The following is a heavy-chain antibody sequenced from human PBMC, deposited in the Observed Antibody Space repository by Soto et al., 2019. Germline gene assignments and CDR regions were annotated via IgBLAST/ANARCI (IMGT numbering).Heavy chain of an antibody. CDR1: GFPFSNYA. D-gene: IGHD3-22*01. CDR2: ISGSGGST. J-gene: IGHJ4*02. Sequence: GGSLRLSCAAPGFPFSNYALSWGRPAPGKGLEWVSSISGSGGSTYYADSVEGRFTVSRDNSKITLYLQMNSLRAEDSAVYYCAKDISGSSPAYFDYWGQGTLVTVSS. V-gene: IGHV3-23*01. CDR3: AKDISGSSPAYFDY.